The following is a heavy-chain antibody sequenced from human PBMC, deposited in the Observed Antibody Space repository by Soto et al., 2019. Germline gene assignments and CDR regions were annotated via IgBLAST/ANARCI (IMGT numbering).Heavy chain of an antibody. Sequence: QVQLVQSGAEVKKPGASVKVSCKASGYTFTSYDINWVRQATGQGLEWMGWMNPNSGNTGYAQKFQGRVTMTRNTSISTAYMELSSLRSEDTAVYYCARAPISHYCSGGSCYPYYFDYWGQGTLVTVSS. V-gene: IGHV1-8*01. J-gene: IGHJ4*02. CDR1: GYTFTSYD. CDR3: ARAPISHYCSGGSCYPYYFDY. D-gene: IGHD2-15*01. CDR2: MNPNSGNT.